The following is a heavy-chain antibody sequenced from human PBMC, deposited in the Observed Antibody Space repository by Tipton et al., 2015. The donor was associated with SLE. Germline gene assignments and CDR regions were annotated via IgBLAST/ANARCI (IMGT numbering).Heavy chain of an antibody. J-gene: IGHJ4*02. Sequence: SLRLSCAASGFTFSRYAMHWVRQAPGKGLEWVAVISYDGSDKYYADSVKGRFTISRDNSKNTLYLQMNSLRAEDTAVYYCARDIIAAAGTTHFDCWGQGTLVTVSS. CDR3: ARDIIAAAGTTHFDC. CDR2: ISYDGSDK. CDR1: GFTFSRYA. D-gene: IGHD6-13*01. V-gene: IGHV3-30*04.